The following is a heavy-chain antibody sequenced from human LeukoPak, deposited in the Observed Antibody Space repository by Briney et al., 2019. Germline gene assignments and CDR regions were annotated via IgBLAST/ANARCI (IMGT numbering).Heavy chain of an antibody. CDR3: AKRRGLELTYYYYMDV. D-gene: IGHD1-7*01. V-gene: IGHV3-23*01. Sequence: PGGSLRHSCAASGVTFSSYAKSWVRQAPGKGLEWVSAISGSGSSTYYADSVKGRFTISRDNSKNTLYLQMNSLRAEDTAVYYCAKRRGLELTYYYYMDVWGKGTTVTVSS. CDR1: GVTFSSYA. J-gene: IGHJ6*03. CDR2: ISGSGSST.